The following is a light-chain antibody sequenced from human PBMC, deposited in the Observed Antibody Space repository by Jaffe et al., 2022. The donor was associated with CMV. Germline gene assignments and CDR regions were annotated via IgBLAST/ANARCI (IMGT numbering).Light chain of an antibody. CDR2: FAS. V-gene: IGKV1-39*01. CDR1: QSISNY. J-gene: IGKJ1*01. CDR3: QHTYGTRT. Sequence: DIQMTQSPSSLSPSVGDTVTITCRSSQSISNYLNWYQQKPGKAPELLIYFASKLQNGVPSRFSGSGSGTDFTLTITSLQPEDFGTYYCQHTYGTRTFGQGTRVEIK.